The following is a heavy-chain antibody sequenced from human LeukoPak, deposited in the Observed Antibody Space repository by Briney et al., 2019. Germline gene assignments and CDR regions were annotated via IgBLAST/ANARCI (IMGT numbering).Heavy chain of an antibody. CDR2: INPNSGGT. V-gene: IGHV1-2*02. D-gene: IGHD3-10*01. Sequence: ASVKVSCKASGYTFTGYYMHWVRQAPGQGLEWMGWINPNSGGTNYAQKFQGRVTMTRDMSISTAYMELSRLRSDDTAVYYCARDVRLLWFGELSEFDPWGQGTLVTVSS. CDR3: ARDVRLLWFGELSEFDP. CDR1: GYTFTGYY. J-gene: IGHJ5*02.